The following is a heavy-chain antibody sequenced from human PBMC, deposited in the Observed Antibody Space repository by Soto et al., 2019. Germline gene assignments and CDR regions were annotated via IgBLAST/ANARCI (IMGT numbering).Heavy chain of an antibody. V-gene: IGHV1-18*01. Sequence: QVQLVQSGAEVKKPGASVKVSCKASGYTFTNYGIAWVRQAPGQGLEWMGWISPYSGKTDYRQNLQGRVTMTADTSTTTAYMELRSLRSDDTAVYYYTRDRLTLTTSLIFDFWGQGTLVTVSS. CDR2: ISPYSGKT. J-gene: IGHJ4*02. CDR1: GYTFTNYG. D-gene: IGHD3-9*01. CDR3: TRDRLTLTTSLIFDF.